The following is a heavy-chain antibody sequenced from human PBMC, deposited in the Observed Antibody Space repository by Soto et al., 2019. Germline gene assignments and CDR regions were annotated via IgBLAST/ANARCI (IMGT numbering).Heavy chain of an antibody. Sequence: KPGGSLRLSCAASGFTFSNAWMVWVRQAPGKGLEWIGLIKSKTDGETTAYAAPVKGRFTISRDDSKNTVYLQMDSLKAEDTGVYYCTTEEIVSAGIYFDYGGQGTLVTVS. J-gene: IGHJ4*02. V-gene: IGHV3-15*01. CDR1: GFTFSNAW. CDR2: IKSKTDGETT. D-gene: IGHD2-2*01. CDR3: TTEEIVSAGIYFDY.